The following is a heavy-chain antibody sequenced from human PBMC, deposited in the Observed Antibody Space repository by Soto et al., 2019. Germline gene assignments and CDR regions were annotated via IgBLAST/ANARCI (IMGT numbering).Heavy chain of an antibody. CDR3: SRVERGTATTVVDAFDI. V-gene: IGHV4-34*01. CDR2: MSHSGGT. Sequence: QVQLQQWGAGLLKPSETLSLTCAVFGGSVNSGNYYWSWIRQPPGKGLEWIGEMSHSGGTHFIPFLKRRVTISVDTSQNQFYLKISSVTAADTALYYCSRVERGTATTVVDAFDIWGPGTMVTVSS. D-gene: IGHD1-1*01. J-gene: IGHJ3*02. CDR1: GGSVNSGNYY.